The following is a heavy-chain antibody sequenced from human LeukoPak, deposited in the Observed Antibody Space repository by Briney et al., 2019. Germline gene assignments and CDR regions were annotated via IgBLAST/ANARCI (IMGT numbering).Heavy chain of an antibody. CDR2: INHSGST. CDR1: GGSFSGYY. J-gene: IGHJ4*02. CDR3: ARRLWYQLLETRPLDY. D-gene: IGHD2-2*01. Sequence: SETLSLTCAVYGGSFSGYYWSWIRQPPGKGLKWIGEINHSGSTNYNPSLKSRVTISVDTSKNQFSLKLSSVTAADTAVYYCARRLWYQLLETRPLDYWGQGTLVTVSS. V-gene: IGHV4-34*01.